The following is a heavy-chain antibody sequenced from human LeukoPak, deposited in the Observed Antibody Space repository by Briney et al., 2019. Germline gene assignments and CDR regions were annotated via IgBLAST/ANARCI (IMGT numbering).Heavy chain of an antibody. V-gene: IGHV3-23*01. J-gene: IGHJ6*03. CDR2: ISGSGGST. CDR1: GFTFSSYG. Sequence: GGTLRLSCAASGFTFSSYGMNWVRQAPGKGLEWVSAISGSGGSTYYADSVKGRFTISRDNSKNTLYLQMNSLRAEDTAVYYCAKMRSYYYYMDVWGKGTTVTVSS. CDR3: AKMRSYYYYMDV.